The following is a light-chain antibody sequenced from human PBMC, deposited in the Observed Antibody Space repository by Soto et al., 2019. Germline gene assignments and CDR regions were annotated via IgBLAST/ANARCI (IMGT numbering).Light chain of an antibody. V-gene: IGKV3-20*01. CDR1: QSVSSNF. J-gene: IGKJ3*01. CDR2: SAS. CDR3: QQYGSSFT. Sequence: EIVLTQSPGTLSLASGERATLSCRASQSVSSNFLAWYQQKPGQAPRLLIYSASSRATGIPDRFSGSGSGTDFTLAISRLEPEDFAVYYCQQYGSSFTFGPGTKVDIK.